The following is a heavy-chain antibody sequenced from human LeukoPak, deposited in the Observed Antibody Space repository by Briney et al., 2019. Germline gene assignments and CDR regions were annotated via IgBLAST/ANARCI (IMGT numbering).Heavy chain of an antibody. CDR1: GFTFSSSA. CDR3: ANLLNWNDYY. CDR2: IRSSADST. V-gene: IGHV3-23*01. Sequence: PGGSLRLSCAASGFTFSSSAMSWVRQAPGKGLEWVSLIRSSADSTYYADSVKGRFTISRDNSKNTLYLQMNSLRAEDTAVYYCANLLNWNDYYWGQGTLVTVSS. D-gene: IGHD1-1*01. J-gene: IGHJ4*02.